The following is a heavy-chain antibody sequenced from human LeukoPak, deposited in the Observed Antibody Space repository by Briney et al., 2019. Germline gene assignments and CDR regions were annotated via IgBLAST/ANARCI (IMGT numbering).Heavy chain of an antibody. D-gene: IGHD3-10*01. V-gene: IGHV3-7*01. CDR1: GFTFSSYW. Sequence: GGSLRLSCAASGFTFSSYWMSWVRQAPGKGLEWVANIKQDGSEKCCVDSVRGRFTISRDNAKNSLYLQMNSLRAEDTAVYYCARGLTDYYGSGAYYYYGMDVWGQGTTVTVSS. J-gene: IGHJ6*02. CDR3: ARGLTDYYGSGAYYYYGMDV. CDR2: IKQDGSEK.